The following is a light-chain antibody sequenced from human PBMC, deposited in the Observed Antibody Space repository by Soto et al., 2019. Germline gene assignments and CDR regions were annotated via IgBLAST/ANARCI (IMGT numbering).Light chain of an antibody. CDR1: SGVVGGYNY. Sequence: QSVLTQPASVSGSPGQSITISCTGTSGVVGGYNYVSWYQQQSGKAPKLMIHEVSNRPSGVSNRFSGSKSGNTASLTISGLQAEDEADYYCSSYTSSRAYVFGIGTKVTVL. V-gene: IGLV2-14*01. CDR2: EVS. J-gene: IGLJ1*01. CDR3: SSYTSSRAYV.